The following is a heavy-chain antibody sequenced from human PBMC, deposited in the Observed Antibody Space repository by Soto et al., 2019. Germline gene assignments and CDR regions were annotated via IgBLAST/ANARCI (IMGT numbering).Heavy chain of an antibody. D-gene: IGHD3-3*01. Sequence: GESLKICCKGSGYSFTSYLIGWVRQMPGKGLEWMGITYPGDSDTRYSPSFQGQVTISADKSISTAYLQWSSLKASDTAMYYCARLVMPSSGSYYDFWSGYPYYYGMDVWGQGTTVTVSS. CDR3: ARLVMPSSGSYYDFWSGYPYYYGMDV. V-gene: IGHV5-51*01. CDR2: TYPGDSDT. CDR1: GYSFTSYL. J-gene: IGHJ6*02.